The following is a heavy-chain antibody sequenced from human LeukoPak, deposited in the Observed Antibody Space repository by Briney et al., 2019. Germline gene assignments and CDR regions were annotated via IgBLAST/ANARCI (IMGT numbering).Heavy chain of an antibody. CDR2: INPNSGDT. CDR3: VRVSLSPLLPIDY. V-gene: IGHV1-2*02. CDR1: GYTFTAYY. J-gene: IGHJ4*02. D-gene: IGHD2-15*01. Sequence: ASVKVSCKASGYTFTAYYLHWVRQAPGQGLEWMGWINPNSGDTNSAQKFQGRVTLTRDTSITTAYMEMSSLSSDDTAVYYCVRVSLSPLLPIDYWGQGTLVTVSS.